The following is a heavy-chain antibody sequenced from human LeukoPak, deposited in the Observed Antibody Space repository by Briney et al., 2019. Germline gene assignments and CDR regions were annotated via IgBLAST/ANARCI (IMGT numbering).Heavy chain of an antibody. V-gene: IGHV1-2*02. CDR1: GYTFTGYY. J-gene: IGHJ5*02. Sequence: ASVKVSCKASGYTFTGYYIHWVRQAPGQGLEWMGWINPKSGGTNYAQKFQVTVTMTRDTSISTAYMELSSVTAADTAVYYCARDGAGNYDFWSGYYKRRNWFDPRGQGTLVTVSS. CDR2: INPKSGGT. D-gene: IGHD3-3*01. CDR3: ARDGAGNYDFWSGYYKRRNWFDP.